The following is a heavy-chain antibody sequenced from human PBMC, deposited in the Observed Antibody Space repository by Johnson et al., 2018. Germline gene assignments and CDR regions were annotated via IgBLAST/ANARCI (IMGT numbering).Heavy chain of an antibody. CDR2: ISTDGSNK. V-gene: IGHV3-30*18. CDR3: AKDRDYDRVYYMDV. D-gene: IGHD3-22*01. CDR1: GFTFSSSG. Sequence: QVQLQESGGGVVQPGRSLRLSCAASGFTFSSSGMHWVRQAPGKGLEWVAVISTDGSNKYYADSVKGRFTISRYNAKNSLYLQMNSLRAEDTALYYCAKDRDYDRVYYMDVWGKGTTVTVSS. J-gene: IGHJ6*03.